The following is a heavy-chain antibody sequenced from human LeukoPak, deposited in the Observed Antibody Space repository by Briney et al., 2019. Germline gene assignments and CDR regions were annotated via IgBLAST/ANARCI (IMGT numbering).Heavy chain of an antibody. Sequence: ASVKVSCKASGYTFTGYYMHWVRQAPGQGLEWMGWINPNSGGTNYAQKFQGRVTMTRDTSISTAYMELSRLRSDDTAVYYCASDSSWYFGMAFDIWGQGTMVTVSS. J-gene: IGHJ3*02. V-gene: IGHV1-2*02. D-gene: IGHD6-13*01. CDR2: INPNSGGT. CDR1: GYTFTGYY. CDR3: ASDSSWYFGMAFDI.